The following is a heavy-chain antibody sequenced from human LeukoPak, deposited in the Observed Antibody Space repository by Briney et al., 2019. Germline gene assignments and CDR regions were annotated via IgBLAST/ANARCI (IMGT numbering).Heavy chain of an antibody. Sequence: ASVKVSCKASGGTFSSYAISWVRQAPGQGLEWMGRIIPILGIANYAQKFQGRVTITADKSTSTAYMELSSLRSEDTAVYYCASRPGVTMAGFDYWGQGTLDTVSS. CDR3: ASRPGVTMAGFDY. CDR2: IIPILGIA. D-gene: IGHD5-18*01. CDR1: GGTFSSYA. V-gene: IGHV1-69*04. J-gene: IGHJ4*02.